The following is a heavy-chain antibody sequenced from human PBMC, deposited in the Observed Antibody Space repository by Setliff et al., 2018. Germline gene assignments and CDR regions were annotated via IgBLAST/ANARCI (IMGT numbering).Heavy chain of an antibody. Sequence: PGGSLRLSCAASGFTFSNYWMHWVRQVPGKGLVWVSHMSDDGSTTNYGDSVKGRFIISRDNAKSTPYLQMNSLRPEDTAVYYCARTCSGSGCYAGLESWGQGTPVTVSS. D-gene: IGHD2-15*01. CDR2: MSDDGSTT. CDR1: GFTFSNYW. J-gene: IGHJ4*02. V-gene: IGHV3-74*01. CDR3: ARTCSGSGCYAGLES.